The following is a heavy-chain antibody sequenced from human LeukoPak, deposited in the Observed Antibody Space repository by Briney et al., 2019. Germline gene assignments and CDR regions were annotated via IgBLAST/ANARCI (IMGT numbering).Heavy chain of an antibody. CDR2: ISSSSSTI. Sequence: GGSLRLSCAASGFSFSSYSMNWARQSPGKGLEWDSYISSSSSTISYADSVKGRFTISRDNAKNSLYLQMNSLRAEDTAIYYCARIPSSGWYYFDYWGQGTLVTVSS. CDR1: GFSFSSYS. V-gene: IGHV3-48*01. CDR3: ARIPSSGWYYFDY. J-gene: IGHJ4*02. D-gene: IGHD6-19*01.